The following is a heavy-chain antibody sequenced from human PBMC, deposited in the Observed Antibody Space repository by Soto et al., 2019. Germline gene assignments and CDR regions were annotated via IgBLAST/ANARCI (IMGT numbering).Heavy chain of an antibody. CDR1: GGSISSGDYY. CDR3: ARASVETYYYDSTAYYYPYYFDY. CDR2: IYYSGST. J-gene: IGHJ4*02. V-gene: IGHV4-30-4*01. D-gene: IGHD3-22*01. Sequence: ASETLSLTCTVSGGSISSGDYYWSWIRQPPGKGLEWIGYIYYSGSTYYNPSLKSRVTISVDTSKNQFSLKLSSVTAADPAVYYCARASVETYYYDSTAYYYPYYFDYWGQGTLVTVSS.